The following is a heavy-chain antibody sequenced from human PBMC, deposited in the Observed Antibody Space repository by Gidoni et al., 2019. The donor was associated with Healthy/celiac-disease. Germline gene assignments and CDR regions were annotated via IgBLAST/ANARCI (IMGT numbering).Heavy chain of an antibody. D-gene: IGHD3-16*02. CDR1: GGSISSTNW. V-gene: IGHV4-4*02. CDR3: ARDRDDYVWGSYRSLGQ. Sequence: QVQLQESGPGLVKPSGTLSLTCAVSGGSISSTNWWIGEIYHSGSTNYNPSLKSRVTISVDKSKNQFSLNLSSVTAADTSVYYCARDRDDYVWGSYRSLGQWGQGTLVTVSS. J-gene: IGHJ4*02. CDR2: IYHSGST.